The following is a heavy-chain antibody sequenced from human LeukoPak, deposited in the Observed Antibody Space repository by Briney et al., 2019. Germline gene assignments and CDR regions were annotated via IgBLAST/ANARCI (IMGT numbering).Heavy chain of an antibody. CDR2: IKQDGSEK. CDR3: ARGDYYDSSGIDY. Sequence: GGSLRLSCAASGFTFGDYWMSWVRQAPGKGLEWVANIKQDGSEKYYVDSVKGRFTISRDNAKNSLYLQMNSLRAEDTAVYYCARGDYYDSSGIDYWGQGTLVTVSS. J-gene: IGHJ4*02. D-gene: IGHD3-22*01. V-gene: IGHV3-7*03. CDR1: GFTFGDYW.